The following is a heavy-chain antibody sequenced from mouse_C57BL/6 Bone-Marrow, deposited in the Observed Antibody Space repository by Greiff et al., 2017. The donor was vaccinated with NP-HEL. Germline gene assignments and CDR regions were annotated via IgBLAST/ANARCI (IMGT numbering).Heavy chain of an antibody. V-gene: IGHV1-59*01. CDR1: GYTFTSYW. CDR2: IDPSDSYT. D-gene: IGHD2-2*01. J-gene: IGHJ3*01. CDR3: ARGGGYALFAY. Sequence: QVQLQQPGAELVRPGTSVKLSCKASGYTFTSYWMHWVKQRPGQGLEWIGVIDPSDSYTNYNQKFKGKATLTVDTSSSTAYMQLSSLTSEDSAVYYCARGGGYALFAYWGQGTLVTVSA.